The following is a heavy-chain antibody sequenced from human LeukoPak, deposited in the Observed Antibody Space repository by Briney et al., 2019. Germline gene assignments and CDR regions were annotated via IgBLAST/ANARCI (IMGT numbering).Heavy chain of an antibody. CDR3: AKGAYYDL. D-gene: IGHD3-22*01. Sequence: GGSLRLSCAASGFTFSTFAMIWVRQPPGKGLEWVSSISSSGSYIYYPDSVRGRFTISRDNSKNTLYLQMNSLRAEDTAVYYCAKGAYYDLWGQGTLATVSS. J-gene: IGHJ4*02. CDR1: GFTFSTFA. V-gene: IGHV3-23*01. CDR2: ISSSGSYI.